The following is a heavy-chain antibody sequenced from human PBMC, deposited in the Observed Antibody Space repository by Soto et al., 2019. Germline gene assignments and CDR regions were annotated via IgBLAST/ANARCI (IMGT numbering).Heavy chain of an antibody. Sequence: PSETLSLTCTVSGGSISSYYWSWIRQPPGKGLEWIGYIYYSGSTNYNPSLKSRVTISVDTSKNQFSLKLSSVTAADTAVYYCARRRLTMVRGTDAFDIWGQGTMVTVS. CDR1: GGSISSYY. J-gene: IGHJ3*02. D-gene: IGHD3-10*01. CDR3: ARRRLTMVRGTDAFDI. V-gene: IGHV4-59*01. CDR2: IYYSGST.